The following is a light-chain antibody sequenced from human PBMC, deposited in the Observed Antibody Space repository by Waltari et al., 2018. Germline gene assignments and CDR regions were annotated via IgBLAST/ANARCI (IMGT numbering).Light chain of an antibody. Sequence: QSALTQPASVSGSPGQSLTISCTGSSNDIGGYKYVSWYQQFRGEAPKLIISEVNNRPSGVSNRFSGSKSDNTASLTISGLQAEDEADYFCASYSSSTTFVLFGGGTKLTVL. CDR2: EVN. CDR1: SNDIGGYKY. V-gene: IGLV2-14*01. J-gene: IGLJ3*02. CDR3: ASYSSSTTFVL.